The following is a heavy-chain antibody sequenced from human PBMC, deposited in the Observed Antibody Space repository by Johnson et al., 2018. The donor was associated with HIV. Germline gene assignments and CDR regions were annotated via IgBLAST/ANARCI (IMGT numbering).Heavy chain of an antibody. D-gene: IGHD5-24*01. Sequence: QVYLVESGGGGVQPGRSLRLSCVVSGVTFSTYAMHWVRQAPGKGLEWVAVMSYDGSNKYYADSVKGRFTIYRDNYKNTLSLQMDSLRPEDTAVYYCAREGRGYNYLGAFDIWGQGTMVTVSS. V-gene: IGHV3-30-3*01. CDR2: MSYDGSNK. CDR3: AREGRGYNYLGAFDI. CDR1: GVTFSTYA. J-gene: IGHJ3*02.